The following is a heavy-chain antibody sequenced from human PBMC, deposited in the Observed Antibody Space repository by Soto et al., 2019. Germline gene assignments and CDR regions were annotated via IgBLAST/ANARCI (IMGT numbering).Heavy chain of an antibody. V-gene: IGHV1-69*01. J-gene: IGHJ4*02. D-gene: IGHD4-17*01. CDR2: IIPIFGTA. CDR1: GGTFSSYA. CDR3: ARDPLRNYFDY. Sequence: QVQLVQSGAEVKNPGSSVKVSCKASGGTFSSYAISWVRQAPGQGLEWMGGIIPIFGTANYAQKFQGRVTITAEESPSTAYMELSSLRPADTAVYYCARDPLRNYFDYWGEGNLVPVFS.